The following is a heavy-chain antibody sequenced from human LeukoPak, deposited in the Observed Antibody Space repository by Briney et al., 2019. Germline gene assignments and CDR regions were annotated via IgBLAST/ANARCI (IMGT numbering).Heavy chain of an antibody. CDR2: IYYTGST. D-gene: IGHD2-8*01. CDR3: ARAVLATKSEHWFDS. J-gene: IGHJ5*01. Sequence: SETLSLTCTVSGGSISSYYWSWVRQPPGKALEWIGYIYYTGSTNYNSPLKTRVTISVDTSKNQFSLTLSSLTAADSAMYYCARAVLATKSEHWFDSWGQGTLVTVSS. CDR1: GGSISSYY. V-gene: IGHV4-59*01.